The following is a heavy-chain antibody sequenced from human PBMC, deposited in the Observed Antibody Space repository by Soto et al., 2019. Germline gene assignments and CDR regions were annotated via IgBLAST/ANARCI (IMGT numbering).Heavy chain of an antibody. D-gene: IGHD2-15*01. CDR2: ISWNSGSI. J-gene: IGHJ4*02. CDR1: GFTFDDYA. CDR3: AKVINVGSFDY. Sequence: EVQLVESGGGLVQPGRSLRLSCAASGFTFDDYAMHWVRQAPGKGLEWVSGISWNSGSIGYADSVKGRFTISRDNAKNSLYLQMNSLRAEDTALHYCAKVINVGSFDYLGQGTLVTVSS. V-gene: IGHV3-9*01.